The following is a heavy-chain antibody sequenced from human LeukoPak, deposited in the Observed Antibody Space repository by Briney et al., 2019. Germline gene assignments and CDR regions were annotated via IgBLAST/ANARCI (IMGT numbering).Heavy chain of an antibody. J-gene: IGHJ3*01. Sequence: ASVKVSCKASGNTFTDYYLHWVRQAPGQGLEWMGWINTNSGGTRYAQKFQGRVTMTRDTSISTAYLELSGLTSDDTAVYYCARTFYDTLDSDAFDLWGQGTMVIVSS. CDR1: GNTFTDYY. D-gene: IGHD2/OR15-2a*01. CDR3: ARTFYDTLDSDAFDL. CDR2: INTNSGGT. V-gene: IGHV1-2*02.